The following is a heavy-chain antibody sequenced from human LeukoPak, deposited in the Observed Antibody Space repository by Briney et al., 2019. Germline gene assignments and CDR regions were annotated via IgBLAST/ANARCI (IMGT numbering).Heavy chain of an antibody. CDR1: GGSISSSSYY. D-gene: IGHD3-22*01. V-gene: IGHV4-30-4*01. J-gene: IGHJ4*02. CDR2: IYYSGST. Sequence: SETLSLTCTVSGGSISSSSYYWSWIRQPPGKGLEWIGYIYYSGSTYYNPSLKSRVTISVDTSKNQFSLKLSSVTAADTAVYYCARGDYDSSGYYLDYWGQGTLVTVSS. CDR3: ARGDYDSSGYYLDY.